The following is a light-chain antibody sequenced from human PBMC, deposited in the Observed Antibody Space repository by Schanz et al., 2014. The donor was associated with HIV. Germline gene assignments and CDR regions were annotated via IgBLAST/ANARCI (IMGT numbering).Light chain of an antibody. V-gene: IGLV2-14*03. CDR1: SADIGAYNF. J-gene: IGLJ1*01. CDR3: SSYTSSSTWV. Sequence: QSALTQPPSASGSLGQSVTISCTGTSADIGAYNFVSWYQQHPGRAPKVLIYDVRDRPSGVSNRFSGSKSGNTASLTISGLQAEDEADYYCSSYTSSSTWVFGTGTKLTVL. CDR2: DVR.